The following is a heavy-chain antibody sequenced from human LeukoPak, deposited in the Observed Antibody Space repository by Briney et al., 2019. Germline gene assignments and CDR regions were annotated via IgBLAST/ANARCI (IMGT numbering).Heavy chain of an antibody. D-gene: IGHD3-22*01. J-gene: IGHJ4*02. Sequence: GASVKVSCKASGYTFTSYDINWVRQATGQGLEWMGWMNPNSGGTNYAQKFQGRVTMTRDTSISTAYMEVSRLRSDDTAVYYCARVGDDSRGYYFDYWGQGTLVIVSS. CDR3: ARVGDDSRGYYFDY. V-gene: IGHV1-2*02. CDR2: MNPNSGGT. CDR1: GYTFTSYD.